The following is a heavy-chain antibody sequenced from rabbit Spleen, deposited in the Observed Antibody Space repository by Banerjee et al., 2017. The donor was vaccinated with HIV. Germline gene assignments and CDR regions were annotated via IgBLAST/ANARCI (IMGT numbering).Heavy chain of an antibody. D-gene: IGHD2-1*01. V-gene: IGHV1S45*01. CDR2: INTVTGKS. Sequence: QQQLEESGGGLVKPGGTLTLTCKASGVSFSDKDVMCWVRQAPGKGLEWIACINTVTGKSVYASWAKGRFIMSRTSSTTVTLQMTSLTAADTATYFCARGSAAMTMVITGFYFNLWGPGTLVTVS. J-gene: IGHJ4*01. CDR1: GVSFSDKDV. CDR3: ARGSAAMTMVITGFYFNL.